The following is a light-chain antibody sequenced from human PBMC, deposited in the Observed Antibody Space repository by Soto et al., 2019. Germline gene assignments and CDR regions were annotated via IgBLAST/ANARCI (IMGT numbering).Light chain of an antibody. J-gene: IGKJ1*01. Sequence: DIQMTQSPSTLSASVGDRVTITCRASQTIDSRLAWYQQRPGKPPNLLIYKASTLASGVPSRFSGSGSGTEFTLTINSLQPDDFATYYCQQYHIYSGKFGQGTKVDIK. CDR3: QQYHIYSGK. CDR1: QTIDSR. V-gene: IGKV1-5*03. CDR2: KAS.